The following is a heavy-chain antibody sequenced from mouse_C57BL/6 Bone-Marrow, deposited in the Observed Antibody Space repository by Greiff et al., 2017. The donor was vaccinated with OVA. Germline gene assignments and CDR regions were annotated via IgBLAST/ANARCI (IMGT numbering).Heavy chain of an antibody. J-gene: IGHJ1*03. CDR2: ISSGGDYI. Sequence: EVKVVESGEGLVKPGGSLKLSCAASGFTFSSYAMSWVRQTPETRLEWVAYISSGGDYIYYADTVKGRFTISRDNARNTLYLQMSSLKSEDTAMYYCTRRVTTVVDWYFDVWGTGTTVTVSS. V-gene: IGHV5-9-1*02. CDR3: TRRVTTVVDWYFDV. CDR1: GFTFSSYA. D-gene: IGHD1-1*01.